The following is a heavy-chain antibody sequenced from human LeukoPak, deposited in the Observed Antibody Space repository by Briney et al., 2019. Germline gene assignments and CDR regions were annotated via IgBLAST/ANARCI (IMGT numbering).Heavy chain of an antibody. D-gene: IGHD5-12*01. Sequence: PSVTLSLTCTVSGGSISSYYWSWIRQPPGKGLEWIGYIYYSGSTNYNPSLKSRVTISVDTSKNQFSLKLSSVTAADTAVYYCARATRYGDYFDYWGQGTLVTVSS. V-gene: IGHV4-59*01. CDR1: GGSISSYY. CDR3: ARATRYGDYFDY. J-gene: IGHJ4*02. CDR2: IYYSGST.